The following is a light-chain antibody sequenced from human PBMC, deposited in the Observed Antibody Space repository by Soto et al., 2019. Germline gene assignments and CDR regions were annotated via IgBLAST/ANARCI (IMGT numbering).Light chain of an antibody. CDR3: SSYTSSKTLL. V-gene: IGLV2-14*03. Sequence: QSVLTQPASVSGSPGQSITISCTGSSSDVGGYNYVAWYQQHPGKAPKLIIYDVSNRPSGVSNRLSASKSGNTASLTISGLQAEDEADYYCSSYTSSKTLLFGGGTQLTVL. CDR1: SSDVGGYNY. J-gene: IGLJ7*01. CDR2: DVS.